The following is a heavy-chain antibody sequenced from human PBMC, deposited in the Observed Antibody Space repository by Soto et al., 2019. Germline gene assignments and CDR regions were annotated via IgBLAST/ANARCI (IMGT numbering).Heavy chain of an antibody. J-gene: IGHJ4*02. CDR3: ARTLYSYGPRFDY. V-gene: IGHV4-59*01. CDR2: IYDSGST. D-gene: IGHD5-18*01. Sequence: PSETLSLTFTVSGDSISSYYWSWIRQPPGKGLEWIGYIYDSGSTNYNPSLKSRVTISVDTSKNQFSLKLSSVTAADTAVYYCARTLYSYGPRFDYWGQGTLVTVSS. CDR1: GDSISSYY.